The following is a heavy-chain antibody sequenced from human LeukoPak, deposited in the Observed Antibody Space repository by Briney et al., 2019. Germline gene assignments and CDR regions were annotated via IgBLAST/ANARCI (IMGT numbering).Heavy chain of an antibody. CDR3: SRSSEYSTSSGQNL. Sequence: GGSLRLSCAASGFTFSVYRMNWVRQAPGKGLECVASISSSGSYIYHADSVKGRFTISRDNAKNSLYLQMNSLRVEDTAVYYCSRSSEYSTSSGQNLWGQGTLVTVSS. J-gene: IGHJ4*02. D-gene: IGHD6-6*01. CDR1: GFTFSVYR. CDR2: ISSSGSYI. V-gene: IGHV3-21*01.